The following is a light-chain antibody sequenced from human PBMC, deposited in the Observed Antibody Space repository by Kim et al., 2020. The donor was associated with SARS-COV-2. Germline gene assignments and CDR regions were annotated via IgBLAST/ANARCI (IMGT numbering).Light chain of an antibody. J-gene: IGLJ1*01. V-gene: IGLV3-19*01. CDR1: SLRSYS. Sequence: ALVQTIRITCQRDSLRSYSATSYQQQPGQPPPLVLYCRNLPPAIPDRFSGSSSGNTASLSITGAQAEDEADYYCHSRDSSTNHNYVFGSGTKVTVL. CDR2: CRN. CDR3: HSRDSSTNHNYV.